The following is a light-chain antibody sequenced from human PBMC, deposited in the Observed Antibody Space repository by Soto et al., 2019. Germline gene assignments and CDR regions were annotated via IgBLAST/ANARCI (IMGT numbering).Light chain of an antibody. CDR3: SSYTSSSSVV. J-gene: IGLJ2*01. Sequence: QSALTQPASVSGSPGQSITISCTGTSSDVGGYNYVSWYQQHPGKAPKLMSYEVSNRPSGVSNRFSASKSGTTASLTISGLQAEDEADYYCSSYTSSSSVVFGGGTKLTVL. CDR1: SSDVGGYNY. V-gene: IGLV2-14*01. CDR2: EVS.